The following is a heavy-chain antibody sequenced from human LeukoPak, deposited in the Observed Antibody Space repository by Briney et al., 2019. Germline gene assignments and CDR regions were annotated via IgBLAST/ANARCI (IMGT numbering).Heavy chain of an antibody. V-gene: IGHV1-24*01. CDR3: AIASSGYSSSWVDY. CDR2: FDPEDGET. Sequence: GASVKVSCKVSGYTLTELSMHWVRQAPGKGLEWMGGFDPEDGETIYAQKFQGRVTMTEDTSTDTAYMELSSLRSEDTAVYYCAIASSGYSSSWVDYWGQGTLVTVSS. CDR1: GYTLTELS. J-gene: IGHJ4*02. D-gene: IGHD6-13*01.